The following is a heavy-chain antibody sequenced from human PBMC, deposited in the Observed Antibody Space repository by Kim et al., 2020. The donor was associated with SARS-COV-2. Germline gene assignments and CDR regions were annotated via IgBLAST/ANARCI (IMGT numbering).Heavy chain of an antibody. CDR2: ISGSGGST. Sequence: GGSLRLSCAASGFTFSSYAMSWVRQAPGKGLEWVSAISGSGGSTYYADSVKGRFTISRDNSKNTLYLQMNSLRAEDTAVYYCAKGVGYCSSTSCYFPLDVWGQGTTVTVSS. D-gene: IGHD2-2*01. V-gene: IGHV3-23*01. J-gene: IGHJ6*02. CDR3: AKGVGYCSSTSCYFPLDV. CDR1: GFTFSSYA.